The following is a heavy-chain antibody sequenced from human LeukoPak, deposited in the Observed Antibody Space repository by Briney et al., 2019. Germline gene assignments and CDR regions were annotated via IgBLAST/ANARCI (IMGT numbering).Heavy chain of an antibody. CDR3: VKEQGSGSYRTADY. D-gene: IGHD3-10*01. V-gene: IGHV3-30*18. CDR1: GFTLSSCG. CDR2: ITYDGDTT. Sequence: GGSLRLSCAASGFTLSSCGMLWVRQAPGKGLEWVAVITYDGDTTYFEDSVKGRFTISRDTSKSTLYLQMNSLGAEDTAVYYCVKEQGSGSYRTADYWGQGTLVTVSS. J-gene: IGHJ4*02.